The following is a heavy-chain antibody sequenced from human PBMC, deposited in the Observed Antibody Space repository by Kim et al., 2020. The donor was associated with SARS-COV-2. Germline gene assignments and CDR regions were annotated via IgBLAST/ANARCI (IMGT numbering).Heavy chain of an antibody. V-gene: IGHV5-10-1*01. D-gene: IGHD1-26*01. J-gene: IGHJ3*02. CDR1: GYSFTSYW. CDR2: IDPSDSYT. CDR3: AGGRAGVGFDN. Sequence: GESLKISCKCSGYSFTSYWISWVRQMPGKGLEWMGRIDPSDSYTNYSPSFQGHVTIAADKSISTAYLQWSSLKASDTAMYYCAGGRAGVGFDNWGQGTLVTVSS.